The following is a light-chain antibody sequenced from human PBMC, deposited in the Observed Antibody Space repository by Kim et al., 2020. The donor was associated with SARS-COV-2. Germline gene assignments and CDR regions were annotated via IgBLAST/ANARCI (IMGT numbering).Light chain of an antibody. CDR2: GAS. Sequence: ASVRDRVTITCRASQDIANSLAWYQQKPGTVPKVLIYGASTLQSGVPSRFSGSGSGTEFTLTIGSLQTEDVPTYYCQKYNSAPWTFGPGTKVDIK. CDR3: QKYNSAPWT. J-gene: IGKJ1*01. V-gene: IGKV1-27*01. CDR1: QDIANS.